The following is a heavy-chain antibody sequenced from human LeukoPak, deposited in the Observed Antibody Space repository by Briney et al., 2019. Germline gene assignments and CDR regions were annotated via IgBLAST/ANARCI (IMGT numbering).Heavy chain of an antibody. CDR2: INKDGSEE. J-gene: IGHJ4*02. Sequence: PGGSLRLSCAASGFTFSDFYMSWVRQAPGKGLEWVANINKDGSEEKYVDSVKGRFTISRDNAKHSLYLQMSSLRADDTAVYYCARWPHCQDFWGRGTRVTVSS. CDR3: ARWPHCQDF. CDR1: GFTFSDFY. V-gene: IGHV3-7*03.